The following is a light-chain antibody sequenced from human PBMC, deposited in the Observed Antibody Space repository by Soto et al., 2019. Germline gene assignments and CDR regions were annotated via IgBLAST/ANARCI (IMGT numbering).Light chain of an antibody. CDR1: QVISSR. CDR3: QQSNSFPPT. J-gene: IGKJ4*01. CDR2: AAS. Sequence: DIQMTQSQSSVSASVGDRVTITCRASQVISSRLAWYQQKPGKAHNLLNYAASSLQIGDPSRFSGSGSETDFTLTIGSLQPEDFATYYCQQSNSFPPTFGGGTKVEIK. V-gene: IGKV1-12*01.